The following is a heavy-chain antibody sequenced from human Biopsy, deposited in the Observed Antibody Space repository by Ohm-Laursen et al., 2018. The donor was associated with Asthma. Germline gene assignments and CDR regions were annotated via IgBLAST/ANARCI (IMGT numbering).Heavy chain of an antibody. CDR2: IYYSGTT. V-gene: IGHV4-59*11. D-gene: IGHD6-19*01. CDR1: GDSISVHY. J-gene: IGHJ4*02. Sequence: PSETLSLTWSVSGDSISVHYWWAWIRQPPGKGLEWIGYIYYSGTTNYNPSLRGRVTISVNTSKNQFSLKLSSVSAADTAVYFCARDSRGAGPDFDSWGQGTLVTVSS. CDR3: ARDSRGAGPDFDS.